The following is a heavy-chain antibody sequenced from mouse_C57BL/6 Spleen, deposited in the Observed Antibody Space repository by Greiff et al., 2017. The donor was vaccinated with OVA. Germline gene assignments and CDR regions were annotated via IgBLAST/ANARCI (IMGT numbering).Heavy chain of an antibody. CDR3: AREDRDYAMDY. J-gene: IGHJ4*01. Sequence: EVQLQQSGPELVKPGASVKISCKASGYTFTDYYMNWVKQSHGKSLEWIGDINPNNGGTSYNQKFKGKDTLTVDKSSSTAYMELRSLTSEDSAVYYCAREDRDYAMDYWGQGTSVTVSS. CDR1: GYTFTDYY. V-gene: IGHV1-26*01. CDR2: INPNNGGT.